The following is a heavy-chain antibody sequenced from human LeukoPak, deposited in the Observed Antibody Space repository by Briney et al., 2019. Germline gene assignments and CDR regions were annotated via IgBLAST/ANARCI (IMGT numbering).Heavy chain of an antibody. J-gene: IGHJ4*02. D-gene: IGHD4-17*01. CDR1: GYSISSGYY. CDR3: ARDLMYGDYTPHDY. CDR2: IYHSGST. Sequence: PSETLSLTCAASGYSISSGYYWGWIRQPPGKGLEWIGSIYHSGSTYYNPSLKSRVTISVDTSKNQFSLKLSSVTAADTAVYYCARDLMYGDYTPHDYWGQGTLVTVSS. V-gene: IGHV4-38-2*02.